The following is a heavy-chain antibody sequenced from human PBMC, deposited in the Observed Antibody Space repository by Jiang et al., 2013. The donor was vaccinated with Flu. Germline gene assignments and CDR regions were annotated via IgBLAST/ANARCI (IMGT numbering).Heavy chain of an antibody. J-gene: IGHJ5*02. Sequence: TCTVSGGSINSASYFWGWVRQPPGKGLEWIASIDHIGITYYNPSLKSRVAISADTPKNQFSLELTSVTAEDTAVYFCARHLEEITLWAGWFDPWGQGTLVTVSS. CDR2: IDHIGIT. CDR1: GGSINSASYF. CDR3: ARHLEEITLWAGWFDP. V-gene: IGHV4-39*01. D-gene: IGHD1-1*01.